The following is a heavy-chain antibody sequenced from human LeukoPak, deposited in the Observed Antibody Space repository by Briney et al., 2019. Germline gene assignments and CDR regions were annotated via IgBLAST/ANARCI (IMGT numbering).Heavy chain of an antibody. CDR1: GFTFSSYA. V-gene: IGHV3-23*01. D-gene: IGHD1-26*01. Sequence: GGSLRLSSAASGFTFSSYAMSWVRQAPGKGLEWVSAISGSGGSTYYADSVKGRFTVSRDNSKNTVYLQMNSLRAEDTAVYYCAKTPHAGGATTFDYWGQGTLVTVSS. CDR3: AKTPHAGGATTFDY. J-gene: IGHJ4*02. CDR2: ISGSGGST.